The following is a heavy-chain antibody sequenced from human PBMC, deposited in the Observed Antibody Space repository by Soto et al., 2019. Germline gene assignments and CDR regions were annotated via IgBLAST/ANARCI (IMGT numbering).Heavy chain of an antibody. V-gene: IGHV5-51*01. CDR1: GYTFNTYW. CDR2: IYPGDSDT. CDR3: ARHGFNQQLVFYNFRSAPCEIYTLSLLDALTFFPGESLKISCKGSGYSFTSYW. Sequence: PGESLKISCKASGYTFNTYWVAWVRQMPGKGLEWMGLIYPGDSDTRYSPSFQGQVTISADKSTSTAYLEWSSLKASDTAMYYCARHGFNQQLVFYNFRSAPCEIYTLSLLDALTFFPGESLKISCKGSGYSFTSYW. D-gene: IGHD3-10*01. J-gene: IGHJ2*01.